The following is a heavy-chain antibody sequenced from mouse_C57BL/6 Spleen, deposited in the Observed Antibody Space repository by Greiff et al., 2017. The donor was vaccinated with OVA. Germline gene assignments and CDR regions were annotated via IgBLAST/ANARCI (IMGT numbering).Heavy chain of an antibody. CDR2: ISSGSSTI. V-gene: IGHV5-17*01. CDR3: ARGDDYYGSSWWYFDV. Sequence: EVMLVESGGGLVKPGGSLKLSCAASGFTFSDYGMHWVRQAPEQGLEWVAYISSGSSTIYYADTVKGRFTISRDNAKNTLFLQMTSLRSEDTAMYYCARGDDYYGSSWWYFDVWGTGTTVTVSS. J-gene: IGHJ1*03. D-gene: IGHD1-1*01. CDR1: GFTFSDYG.